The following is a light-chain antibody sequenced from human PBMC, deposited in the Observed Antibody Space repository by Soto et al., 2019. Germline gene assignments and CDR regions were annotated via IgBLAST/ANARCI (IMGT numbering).Light chain of an antibody. CDR2: EVS. CDR1: SSDVGAYDY. Sequence: QSALTQPASVSWSPGQSITISCTGTSSDVGAYDYVSWYQQHPDKAPKLMIYEVSNRPSGVSNRFSGSKSVNTATLTISGLQADDEADYYCSSYTSSSTRVFGTGTKLTVL. CDR3: SSYTSSSTRV. V-gene: IGLV2-14*03. J-gene: IGLJ1*01.